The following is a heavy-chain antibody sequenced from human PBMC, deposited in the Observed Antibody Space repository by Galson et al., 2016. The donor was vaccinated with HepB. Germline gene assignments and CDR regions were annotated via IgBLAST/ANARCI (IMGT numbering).Heavy chain of an antibody. D-gene: IGHD3-3*01. J-gene: IGHJ3*02. V-gene: IGHV3-21*01. CDR2: ISTSGSLK. CDR1: GFTFGSYS. CDR3: VRDLYGFLEWRCDAFDI. Sequence: SLRLSCAGSGFTFGSYSMNWVRQAPGKGLEWVSTISTSGSLKYHGDSVKGRFTISRDNAKNSLYLQMDSLRAEDTAVYYCVRDLYGFLEWRCDAFDIWGQGTTVIVSS.